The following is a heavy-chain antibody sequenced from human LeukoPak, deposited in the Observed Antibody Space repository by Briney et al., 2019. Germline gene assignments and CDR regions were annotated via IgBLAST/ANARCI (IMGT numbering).Heavy chain of an antibody. Sequence: KTSETLSLTCTVSGGSISSSSYYWGWIRQPPGKGLEWIGSIYYSGSTYYNPSLKSRVTISADTSKNQFSLKLSSVTAADTAVYYCARDIVGNYYDSSGQDYWGQGTLVTVSS. CDR1: GGSISSSSYY. CDR3: ARDIVGNYYDSSGQDY. V-gene: IGHV4-39*02. CDR2: IYYSGST. D-gene: IGHD3-22*01. J-gene: IGHJ4*02.